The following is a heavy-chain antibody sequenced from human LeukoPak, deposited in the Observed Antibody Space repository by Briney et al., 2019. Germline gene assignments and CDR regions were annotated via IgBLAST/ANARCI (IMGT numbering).Heavy chain of an antibody. CDR1: GGSISSGGYY. Sequence: SETLSLTCTVSGGSISSGGYYWSWIRQHPGKGLEWIGYIYYSGSTYYNPSLMSRVTISVDTSKNQFSLKLSSVTAADTAVYYCARESSGWYLYYFDYWGQGTLVTVSS. CDR2: IYYSGST. V-gene: IGHV4-31*03. CDR3: ARESSGWYLYYFDY. J-gene: IGHJ4*02. D-gene: IGHD6-19*01.